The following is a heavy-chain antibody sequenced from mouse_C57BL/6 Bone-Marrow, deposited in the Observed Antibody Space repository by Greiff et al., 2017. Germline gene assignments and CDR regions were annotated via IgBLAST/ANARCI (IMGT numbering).Heavy chain of an antibody. CDR2: IRLKSDNYAT. J-gene: IGHJ3*01. CDR1: GFTFSNYW. V-gene: IGHV6-3*01. CDR3: TGPLTEAY. D-gene: IGHD3-2*01. Sequence: EVKVEESGGGLVQPGGSMKLSCVASGFTFSNYWMNWVRQSPEKGLEWVAQIRLKSDNYATHYAESVKGRFTISRDDSKSSVYLQMNNLRAEDTGIYYCTGPLTEAYWGQGTLVTVSA.